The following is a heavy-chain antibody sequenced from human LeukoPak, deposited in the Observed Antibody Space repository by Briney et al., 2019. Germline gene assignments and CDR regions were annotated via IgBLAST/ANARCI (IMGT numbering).Heavy chain of an antibody. Sequence: PGGSLXLSCAASGFTFSSYSMNWVRQAPGKGLEWVSSISSSSSYIYYADSVKGRFTISRDNAKNSLYLQMNSLRAEDTAVYYCAXSXTMXRGVIIYAFDIWGQGTMVTVSS. CDR1: GFTFSSYS. D-gene: IGHD3-10*01. CDR3: AXSXTMXRGVIIYAFDI. CDR2: ISSSSSYI. V-gene: IGHV3-21*01. J-gene: IGHJ3*02.